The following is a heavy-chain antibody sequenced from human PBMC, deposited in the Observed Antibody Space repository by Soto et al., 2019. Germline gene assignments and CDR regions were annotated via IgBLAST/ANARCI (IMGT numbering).Heavy chain of an antibody. J-gene: IGHJ6*02. D-gene: IGHD2-2*01. CDR2: IIPIFGTA. Sequence: QVQLVQSGAEVKKPGSSVKVSCKASGGTFSSYAISWVRQAPGQGLEWMGGIIPIFGTANYAQKFQGRVTIIADESTSTAYMELSSLRSEDTAVYYCARAGYCSSTSCYRYGMDVWGQGTTVTVSS. CDR3: ARAGYCSSTSCYRYGMDV. V-gene: IGHV1-69*01. CDR1: GGTFSSYA.